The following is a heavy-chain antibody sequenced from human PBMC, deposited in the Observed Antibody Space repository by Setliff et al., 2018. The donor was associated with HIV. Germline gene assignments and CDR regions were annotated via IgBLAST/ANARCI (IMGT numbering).Heavy chain of an antibody. Sequence: SETLSLTCTVSNGSISSSSYSWGWIRQPPGKGLEWITIIYYSGNTYYNPSLKSRITLSVDTSKNQFSLRLTSVTASDTAVYYCARIQWLVPGGWFDPWGQGTLVTVSS. CDR3: ARIQWLVPGGWFDP. J-gene: IGHJ5*02. CDR1: NGSISSSSYS. D-gene: IGHD6-19*01. V-gene: IGHV4-39*01. CDR2: IYYSGNT.